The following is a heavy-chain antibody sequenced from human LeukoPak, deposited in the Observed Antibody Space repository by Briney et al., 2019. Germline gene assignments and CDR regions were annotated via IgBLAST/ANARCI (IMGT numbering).Heavy chain of an antibody. CDR2: IKEDGSEK. V-gene: IGHV3-7*01. J-gene: IGHJ4*02. CDR1: GFTFSTSG. CDR3: AKGDYFDY. Sequence: GGSLRLSCAASGFTFSTSGMSWVRQAPGKGLEWVANIKEDGSEKWYMDSVKGRFTISRDNAKNSLYLQMTSLRAEDTAVFYCAKGDYFDYWGQGTLVTVSS. D-gene: IGHD3-16*01.